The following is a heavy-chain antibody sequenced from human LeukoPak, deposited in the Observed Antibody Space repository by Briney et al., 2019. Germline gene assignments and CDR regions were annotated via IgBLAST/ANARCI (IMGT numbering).Heavy chain of an antibody. CDR2: IYSGGST. V-gene: IGHV3-53*04. D-gene: IGHD3-9*01. Sequence: GGSLRLSCAASGFTVSSNYMSWVRQAPGKGLEWVSVIYSGGSTYYADSVKGRFTISRHNSKNTLYPQMNSLSAEDTAVYYCARTGYGGYFDYWGQGTLVTVSS. J-gene: IGHJ4*02. CDR3: ARTGYGGYFDY. CDR1: GFTVSSNY.